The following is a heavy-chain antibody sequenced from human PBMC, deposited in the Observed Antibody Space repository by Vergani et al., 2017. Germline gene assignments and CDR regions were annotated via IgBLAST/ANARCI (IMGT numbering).Heavy chain of an antibody. J-gene: IGHJ3*02. Sequence: QVQLQQSGPGLVKPSQTLSLTCAISGDSVSSNSAAWNWIRQSPSRGLEWLGRTYYRSKWYNDYAVSVKSRITINPDTSKNQFSLKLSSVTAADTAVYYCARAPTTVTAPRDDAFDIWGQGTMVTVSS. CDR1: GDSVSSNSAA. CDR3: ARAPTTVTAPRDDAFDI. D-gene: IGHD4-11*01. V-gene: IGHV6-1*01. CDR2: TYYRSKWYN.